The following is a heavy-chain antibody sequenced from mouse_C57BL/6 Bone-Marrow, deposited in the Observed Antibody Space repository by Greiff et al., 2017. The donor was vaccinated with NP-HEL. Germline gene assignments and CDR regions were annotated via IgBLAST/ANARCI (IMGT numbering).Heavy chain of an antibody. Sequence: VQLQQSGPELVKPGASVKISCKASGYSFTGYYMNWVKQSPEKSLEWIGEINPSTGGTTYNQKFKAKATLTVDKSSSTAYMQLKSLTSKDSAVYYCARYGLRSPFDYWGQGTTLTVSS. D-gene: IGHD1-1*01. CDR2: INPSTGGT. V-gene: IGHV1-42*01. CDR3: ARYGLRSPFDY. J-gene: IGHJ2*01. CDR1: GYSFTGYY.